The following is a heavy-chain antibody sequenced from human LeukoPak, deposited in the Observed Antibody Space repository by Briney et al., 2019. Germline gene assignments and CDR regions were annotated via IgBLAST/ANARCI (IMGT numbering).Heavy chain of an antibody. J-gene: IGHJ5*02. V-gene: IGHV1-2*02. CDR2: INPNSGGT. D-gene: IGHD3-10*01. CDR1: GYTFTSYG. CDR3: ARGGSYYFDWFDP. Sequence: ASVKVSCKASGYTFTSYGISWVRQAPGQGLEWMGWINPNSGGTNYAQKFQGRVTMTRDTSISTAYMELSRLRSDDTAVYYCARGGSYYFDWFDPWGQGTLVTVSS.